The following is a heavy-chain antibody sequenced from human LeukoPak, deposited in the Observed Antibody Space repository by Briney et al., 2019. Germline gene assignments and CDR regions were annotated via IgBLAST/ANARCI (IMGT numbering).Heavy chain of an antibody. CDR2: IYSGGST. Sequence: GGSLRLSCAASGFTVSSNYMSWVRQAPGKGLEWVSVIYSGGSTYYADSVKGRFTISRDNSKNTLYLQMNSLRAEDTAVYYCARGNNDYGDYFDYWGQGTLVSVSS. V-gene: IGHV3-53*01. CDR3: ARGNNDYGDYFDY. D-gene: IGHD4-17*01. CDR1: GFTVSSNY. J-gene: IGHJ4*02.